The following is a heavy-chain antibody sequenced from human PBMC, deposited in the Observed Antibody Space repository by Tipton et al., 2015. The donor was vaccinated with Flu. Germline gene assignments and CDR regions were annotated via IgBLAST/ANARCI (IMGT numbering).Heavy chain of an antibody. CDR1: GFIFNNHR. J-gene: IGHJ5*02. CDR3: TKDVGATVSYNWFDP. V-gene: IGHV3-21*01. D-gene: IGHD1-26*01. CDR2: ISGSSSNI. Sequence: SLRLSCAASGFIFNNHRMHWVRQAPGKGLEWVTSISGSSSNIYYADSVKGRFTISRDNAKNSLYLQMNSLRAEDTAVYYCTKDVGATVSYNWFDPCGQGTLVTVSS.